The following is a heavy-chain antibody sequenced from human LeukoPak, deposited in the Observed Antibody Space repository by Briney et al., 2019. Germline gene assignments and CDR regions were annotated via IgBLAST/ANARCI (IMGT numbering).Heavy chain of an antibody. CDR2: IIPILGIA. D-gene: IGHD1-26*01. Sequence: GASVKVSCKASGGTFSSYAISWVRQAPGQGLEWMGRIIPILGIANYAQKFQGRVTITADKSTSTAYMELSSLRSEDTAVYYCARALGLIGSYLPLDYWGQGTLVTVSS. J-gene: IGHJ4*02. CDR1: GGTFSSYA. CDR3: ARALGLIGSYLPLDY. V-gene: IGHV1-69*04.